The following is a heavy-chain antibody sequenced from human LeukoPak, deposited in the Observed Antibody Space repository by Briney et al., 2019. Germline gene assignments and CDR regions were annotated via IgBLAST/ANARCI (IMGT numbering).Heavy chain of an antibody. V-gene: IGHV3-48*01. CDR3: ARRGYCSSTSCFHMDV. Sequence: GGSLGLSCAASGFTFSDYAMRWVRQAPGKGLEWVSYISSSSSTIYYADSVKGRFTISRDNAKNSLYLQMNSLRAEDTAVYYCARRGYCSSTSCFHMDVWGKGTTVTVS. J-gene: IGHJ6*03. CDR1: GFTFSDYA. D-gene: IGHD2-2*01. CDR2: ISSSSSTI.